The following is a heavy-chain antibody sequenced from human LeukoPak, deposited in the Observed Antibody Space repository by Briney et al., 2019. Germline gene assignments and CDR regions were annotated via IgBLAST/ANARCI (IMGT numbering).Heavy chain of an antibody. J-gene: IGHJ4*02. D-gene: IGHD1-26*01. CDR1: GYIFTGYF. Sequence: GASVKVSCKASGYIFTGYFMHWVRQAPGQGLEWMGWINPNSGGTNYAQKFQGRVTMTRDTSISTAYMELSRLRSDDTAVYYCARDHGGSYYGPFDYWGQGTLVTVSS. CDR2: INPNSGGT. V-gene: IGHV1-2*02. CDR3: ARDHGGSYYGPFDY.